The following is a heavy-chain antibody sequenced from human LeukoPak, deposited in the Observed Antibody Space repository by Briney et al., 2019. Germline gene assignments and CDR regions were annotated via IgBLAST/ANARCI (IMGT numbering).Heavy chain of an antibody. CDR2: ISWDGGST. J-gene: IGHJ2*01. D-gene: IGHD3-16*01. V-gene: IGHV3-43D*03. CDR1: GFTFDDYA. Sequence: GGSLRLSCAASGFTFDDYAMHWVRQAPGKGLEWVSLISWDGGSTYYADSVKGRFTISRDNSKNSLYLQMNSLRAEDTALYYCARDHVWGNLIHWYFDLWGRGTLVTVSS. CDR3: ARDHVWGNLIHWYFDL.